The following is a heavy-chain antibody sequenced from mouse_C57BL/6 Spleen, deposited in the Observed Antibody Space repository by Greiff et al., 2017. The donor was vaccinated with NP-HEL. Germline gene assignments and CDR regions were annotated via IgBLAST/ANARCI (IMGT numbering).Heavy chain of an antibody. CDR3: ARHDFRYGYDYAMDY. Sequence: VKLMESGPGLVAPSQSLSITCTVSGFSLTSYGVHWVRQPPGKGLEWLVVIWSDGSTTYNSALKSRLSISKDNSKSQVFLKMNSLQTDDTAMYYCARHDFRYGYDYAMDYWGQGTSVTVSS. CDR1: GFSLTSYG. D-gene: IGHD2-2*01. CDR2: IWSDGST. J-gene: IGHJ4*01. V-gene: IGHV2-6-1*01.